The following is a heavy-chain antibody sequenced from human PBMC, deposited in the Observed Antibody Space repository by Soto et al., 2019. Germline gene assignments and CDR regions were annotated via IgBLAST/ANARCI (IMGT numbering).Heavy chain of an antibody. CDR3: ARYSGKYQGPIDY. D-gene: IGHD1-26*01. J-gene: IGHJ4*02. Sequence: QVQLVESGGGVVQPGRSLRLSCAASGFTFGHYGIHWVRQAPGKGLEWLAVISYDGSNKHYADSVKGRFTVSRDNSKNTLYLQMNSLRAEDTAVYFCARYSGKYQGPIDYWGQGTRVTVSS. V-gene: IGHV3-30*03. CDR1: GFTFGHYG. CDR2: ISYDGSNK.